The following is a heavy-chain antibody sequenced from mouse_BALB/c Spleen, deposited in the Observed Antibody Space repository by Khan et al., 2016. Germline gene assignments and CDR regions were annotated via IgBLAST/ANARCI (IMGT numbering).Heavy chain of an antibody. Sequence: LVKTGASVKISCKASGYSFTGYYMHWVKQSHGKSLEWIGYITSYNGATSYNQKFKGKATFTVDTSSSTAYMQFNSLTSEDSAVYYAASPNGSSYGGFYYWGQGTLVTVSA. V-gene: IGHV1S34*01. CDR2: ITSYNGAT. D-gene: IGHD1-1*01. CDR3: ASPNGSSYGGFYY. CDR1: GYSFTGYY. J-gene: IGHJ3*01.